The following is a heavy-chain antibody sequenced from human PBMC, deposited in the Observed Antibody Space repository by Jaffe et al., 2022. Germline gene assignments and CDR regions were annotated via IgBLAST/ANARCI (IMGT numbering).Heavy chain of an antibody. Sequence: QVQLVQSGDEVKKPGASVKISCEASGYIFTDYTSHWVRLAPGHRLEWMGWINPDTGNTFSSQKFQGRVTITRDTSANTAYLELSSLTSEDTAVYYCARTSSTTWSYWYFDLWGRGTLVTVSS. CDR1: GYIFTDYT. CDR2: INPDTGNT. V-gene: IGHV1-3*01. CDR3: ARTSSTTWSYWYFDL. D-gene: IGHD1-26*01. J-gene: IGHJ2*01.